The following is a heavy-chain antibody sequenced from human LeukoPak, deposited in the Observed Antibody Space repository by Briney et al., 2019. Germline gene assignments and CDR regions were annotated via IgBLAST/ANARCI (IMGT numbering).Heavy chain of an antibody. CDR1: GFTFSSYG. CDR3: ARVTMVRGVIKNDY. CDR2: ISGSGGRT. Sequence: GGSLRLSCAASGFTFSSYGMSWVRQAPGKGLEWVSVISGSGGRTFYADSVKGRFTISRDNAKNSLYLQMNSLRAEDTAVYYCARVTMVRGVIKNDYWGQGTLVTVSS. D-gene: IGHD3-10*01. V-gene: IGHV3-23*01. J-gene: IGHJ4*02.